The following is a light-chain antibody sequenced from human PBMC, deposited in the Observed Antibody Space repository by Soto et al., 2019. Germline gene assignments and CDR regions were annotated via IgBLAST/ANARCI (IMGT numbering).Light chain of an antibody. J-gene: IGKJ1*01. CDR3: QQYGSSPWT. Sequence: EIVLTQSPGTLSLSPGERATLSCRASQSVSSSYLAWYQQKPGQAPRLLIYGASSRATGMPDRFSGSGSGTDFTITISRLEPEDFAVYYCQQYGSSPWTFGQGTKVEIK. V-gene: IGKV3-20*01. CDR1: QSVSSSY. CDR2: GAS.